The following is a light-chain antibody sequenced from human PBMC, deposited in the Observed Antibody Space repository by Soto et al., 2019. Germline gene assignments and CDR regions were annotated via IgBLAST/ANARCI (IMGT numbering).Light chain of an antibody. J-gene: IGKJ1*01. CDR2: KAS. CDR3: QQYNSYWT. CDR1: ETVSTW. Sequence: DIQMTQSPSTLSASVGDRVTITCRASETVSTWLAWYQHKPGKAPKLLIYKASTLESGAPSRFSGSGSGTEFTLTISSLQPDDFATYYCQQYNSYWTFGQGTKVEIK. V-gene: IGKV1-5*03.